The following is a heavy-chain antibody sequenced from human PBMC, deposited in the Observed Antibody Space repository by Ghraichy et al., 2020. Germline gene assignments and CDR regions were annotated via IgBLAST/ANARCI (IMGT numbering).Heavy chain of an antibody. J-gene: IGHJ6*03. V-gene: IGHV3-30*04. CDR3: ARDRTQGFYYYYMDV. CDR1: GLTFSSYV. CDR2: ISYEGSNK. Sequence: GGSLRLSCAASGLTFSSYVMHWVRQAPGKGLEWVALISYEGSNKYYADSVKGRFTISRDNSKNTLYLQMNSLRAEDTAVYYCARDRTQGFYYYYMDVWGKGTTVTVSS.